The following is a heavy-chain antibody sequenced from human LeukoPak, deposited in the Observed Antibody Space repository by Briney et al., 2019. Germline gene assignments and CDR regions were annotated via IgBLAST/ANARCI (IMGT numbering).Heavy chain of an antibody. Sequence: ASVKVSCKASGYTFTSYYMHWVRQAPGQGLEWMGIINPSGGSTSYAQKFQGRVTMTRDTSTSTVYMELSSLRSEDTAVYYCARELDIVVVPATDYYYYYMDVWGKGTTVTVSS. CDR1: GYTFTSYY. J-gene: IGHJ6*03. V-gene: IGHV1-46*01. CDR2: INPSGGST. CDR3: ARELDIVVVPATDYYYYYMDV. D-gene: IGHD2-2*01.